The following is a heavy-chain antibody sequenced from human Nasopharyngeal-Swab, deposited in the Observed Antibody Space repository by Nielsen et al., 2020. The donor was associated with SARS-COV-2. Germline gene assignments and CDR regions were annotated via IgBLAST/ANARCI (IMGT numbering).Heavy chain of an antibody. D-gene: IGHD4-17*01. CDR3: ARDIYGDYPFDY. CDR2: IYSGGST. Sequence: GSLKISCAASGFTVSSNYMSWVRQAPGKGLEWVSVIYSGGSTYYADSVKGRFTISRDNSKNTLYLQMNSLRAEDTAVYYCARDIYGDYPFDYWGQGTLVTVSS. J-gene: IGHJ4*02. V-gene: IGHV3-53*01. CDR1: GFTVSSNY.